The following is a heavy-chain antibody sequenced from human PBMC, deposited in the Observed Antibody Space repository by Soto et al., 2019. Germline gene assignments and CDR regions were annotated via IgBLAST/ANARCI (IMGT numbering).Heavy chain of an antibody. J-gene: IGHJ6*02. Sequence: GSISSGDYYWSWIRQPPGKGLEWIGYIYYSGSTYYNPSLKSRVTISVDTSKNQFSLKLSSVTAADTAVYYCARAGLGGDSSGYYYSPNYYYYYGMDVWGQGTTVTVSS. V-gene: IGHV4-30-4*01. D-gene: IGHD3-22*01. CDR2: IYYSGST. CDR1: GSISSGDYY. CDR3: ARAGLGGDSSGYYYSPNYYYYYGMDV.